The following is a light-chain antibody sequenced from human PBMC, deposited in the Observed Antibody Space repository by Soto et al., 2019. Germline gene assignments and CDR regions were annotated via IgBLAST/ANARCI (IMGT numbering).Light chain of an antibody. CDR2: DVT. Sequence: QSALTQPASVSGSPGQSTTTSGTGTTSDVGGYNFVSWYQQHPGKVPKLLIYDVTSRPSGVSDRFSGSKSGNTASLTISGLQTEDEGDYYCSSYTSSSTHVFGSGTKLTVL. V-gene: IGLV2-14*03. J-gene: IGLJ1*01. CDR3: SSYTSSSTHV. CDR1: TSDVGGYNF.